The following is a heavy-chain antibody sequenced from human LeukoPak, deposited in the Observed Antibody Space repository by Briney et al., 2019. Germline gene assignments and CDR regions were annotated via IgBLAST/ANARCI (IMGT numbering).Heavy chain of an antibody. D-gene: IGHD4-17*01. CDR3: ARGEDGTGDYRPTYFDS. V-gene: IGHV4-34*01. CDR2: INHGGGT. CDR1: GGSFSDYF. J-gene: IGHJ4*02. Sequence: SETLSLTCAVYGGSFSDYFWNWIRQTPGKGLEWIGEINHGGGTNYNPSLKSRATISVDTSKKQFSLNLTSVTAADTAVYCCARGEDGTGDYRPTYFDSWGQGTLVTVSS.